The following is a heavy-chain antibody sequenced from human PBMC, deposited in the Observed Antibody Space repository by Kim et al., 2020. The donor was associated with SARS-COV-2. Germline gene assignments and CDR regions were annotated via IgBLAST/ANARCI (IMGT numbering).Heavy chain of an antibody. CDR2: IYYSGST. J-gene: IGHJ3*02. V-gene: IGHV4-39*01. D-gene: IGHD3-16*01. CDR1: GGSISSSSYY. Sequence: SETLSLTCTVSGGSISSSSYYWGWIRQPPGKGLEWIGSIYYSGSTYYNPSLKSRVTISVDTSKNQFSLKLSSVTAADTAVYYCALLTFGSDAFDIWGQGTMVTVSS. CDR3: ALLTFGSDAFDI.